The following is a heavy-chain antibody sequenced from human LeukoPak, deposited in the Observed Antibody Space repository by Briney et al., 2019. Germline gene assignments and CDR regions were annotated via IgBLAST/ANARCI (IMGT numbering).Heavy chain of an antibody. D-gene: IGHD3-3*01. CDR3: ARTRPPMPFRIGYYNPWFVP. CDR1: GGSFSGYY. J-gene: IGHJ5*02. V-gene: IGHV4-34*01. Sequence: SETLSLTCAVYGGSFSGYYWSWIRQPPGKGLEWIGEINHSGSTNYNPSLKSRVTVSVDTSKNQFSLKLSSVTAADTAVYYCARTRPPMPFRIGYYNPWFVPSGPGTLVTASS. CDR2: INHSGST.